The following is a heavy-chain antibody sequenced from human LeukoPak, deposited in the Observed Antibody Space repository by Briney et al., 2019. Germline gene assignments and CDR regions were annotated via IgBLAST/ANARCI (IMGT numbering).Heavy chain of an antibody. J-gene: IGHJ5*02. Sequence: PSETLSLTCTVSGGPISSSSYYWGWIRQPPGKGLEWIGSIYYSGSTYYNPSLKSRVTISVDTSKNHFSLKLSSVTAADTAMYYCARVRYYGFDPWGQGTLVTVSP. CDR1: GGPISSSSYY. D-gene: IGHD3-10*01. CDR3: ARVRYYGFDP. CDR2: IYYSGST. V-gene: IGHV4-39*02.